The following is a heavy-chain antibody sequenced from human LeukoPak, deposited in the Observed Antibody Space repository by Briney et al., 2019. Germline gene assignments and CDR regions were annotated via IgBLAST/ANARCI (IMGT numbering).Heavy chain of an antibody. Sequence: PGGSLRLSCTASGFSFSGHWMHWARHLPGKGLVWVSRISPTGSTTSYADSVKGRFTVSRDNAKNTLYLQVNNLRAEDTAVYYCARGPNSNWSGLDFSGQGTLLTVSS. D-gene: IGHD6-6*01. J-gene: IGHJ4*02. CDR3: ARGPNSNWSGLDF. CDR1: GFSFSGHW. CDR2: ISPTGSTT. V-gene: IGHV3-74*01.